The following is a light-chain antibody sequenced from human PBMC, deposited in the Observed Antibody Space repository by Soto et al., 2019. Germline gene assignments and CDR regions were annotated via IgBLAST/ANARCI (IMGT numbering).Light chain of an antibody. CDR1: QSVSWY. CDR3: QHYAGSSWT. J-gene: IGKJ1*01. Sequence: EVVLTQSPGTLSLSPGERATLSCRASQSVSWYLAWYQHKPGQAPRVLIYSASTRATGIPDRFSGSGSGTDFTLTISRLEPEDFAVYSCQHYAGSSWTFGQGTKVEIK. V-gene: IGKV3-20*01. CDR2: SAS.